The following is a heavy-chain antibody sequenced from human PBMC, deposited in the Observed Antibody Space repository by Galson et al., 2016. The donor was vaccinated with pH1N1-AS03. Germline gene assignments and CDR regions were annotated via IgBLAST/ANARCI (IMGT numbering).Heavy chain of an antibody. CDR3: ARVGVPAAIGGYYFDH. CDR2: IYYTGST. J-gene: IGHJ4*02. CDR1: GVSISGIYY. Sequence: VSGVSISGIYYWSWIRQPPGKGLEWLGYIYYTGSTTYNPSLESRVTISLDTSKTQFSLRLSSVTAADTAVYYCARVGVPAAIGGYYFDHWGQGTLVAVSS. V-gene: IGHV4-61*01. D-gene: IGHD2-2*02.